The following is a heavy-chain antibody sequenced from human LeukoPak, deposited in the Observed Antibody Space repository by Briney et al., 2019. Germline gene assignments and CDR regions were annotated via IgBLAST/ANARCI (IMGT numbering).Heavy chain of an antibody. CDR3: ARASLLHGAAFDI. CDR1: GFTFSSYA. V-gene: IGHV3-64*01. Sequence: QAGGSLRLSCAASGFTFSSYAMHWVRQAPGKGLEYVSAISSNGGSTYYANSVKGRFTISGDNSKNTLYLQMGSLRAEDMAVYYCARASLLHGAAFDIWGQGTMVTVSS. J-gene: IGHJ3*02. D-gene: IGHD2-15*01. CDR2: ISSNGGST.